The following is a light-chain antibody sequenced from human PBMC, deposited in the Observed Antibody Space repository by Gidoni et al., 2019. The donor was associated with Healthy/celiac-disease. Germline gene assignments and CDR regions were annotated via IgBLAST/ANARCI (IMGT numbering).Light chain of an antibody. CDR2: DAS. V-gene: IGKV3-11*01. J-gene: IGKJ1*01. CDR3: QQRSNWG. CDR1: QSVSSY. Sequence: EIVLTQSPATLSLSPGERATLSCRASQSVSSYLAWYQQKPGQAPRLLIYDASNRATGIPARFSGSGSGTDFTLTISSLEPEDFAVYYCQQRSNWGFXQXTKVEIK.